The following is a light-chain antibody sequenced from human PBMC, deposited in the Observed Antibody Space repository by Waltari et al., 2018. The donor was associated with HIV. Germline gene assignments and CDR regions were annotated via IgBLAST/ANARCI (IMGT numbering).Light chain of an antibody. J-gene: IGLJ2*01. CDR3: GTWDTSLSAGV. V-gene: IGLV1-51*01. Sequence: QSVLTQPPAVSAAPGQTVTIPCSGSSSNIANNYVSWYQQLPGTAPKLLIYDNNRRSSGIPDRFSGSKSGTSATLAIAGLQTGDEADYYCGTWDTSLSAGVFGGGTKVTVL. CDR1: SSNIANNY. CDR2: DNN.